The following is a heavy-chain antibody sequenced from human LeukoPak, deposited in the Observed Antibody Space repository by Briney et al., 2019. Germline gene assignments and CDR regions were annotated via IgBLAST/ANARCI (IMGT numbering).Heavy chain of an antibody. V-gene: IGHV5-10-1*01. CDR2: IDPSDSYT. CDR1: GYSFTSYW. J-gene: IGHJ4*02. Sequence: GESLKISCKGSGYSFTSYWISWVRQMPGKGLEWMGRIDPSDSYTNYSPSFQGHVTISADKSISTAYLQWSSLKASDTAMYYCASVSRTYYDILTGPPDYWGQGTLVTVSS. CDR3: ASVSRTYYDILTGPPDY. D-gene: IGHD3-9*01.